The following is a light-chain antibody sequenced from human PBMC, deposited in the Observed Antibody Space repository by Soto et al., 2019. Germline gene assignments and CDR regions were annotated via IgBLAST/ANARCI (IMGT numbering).Light chain of an antibody. V-gene: IGLV2-8*01. CDR1: SSDVGAYDF. CDR2: EVT. J-gene: IGLJ1*01. Sequence: QSVLTQPPSASGSPGQSVTISCTGTSSDVGAYDFVSWYQHHPGKAPKLMIYEVTKRPSGVPARFSGSKSGNTASLTVSGLQAEDEADYYCTSHAGNYNFPYVFGTGTKVTGL. CDR3: TSHAGNYNFPYV.